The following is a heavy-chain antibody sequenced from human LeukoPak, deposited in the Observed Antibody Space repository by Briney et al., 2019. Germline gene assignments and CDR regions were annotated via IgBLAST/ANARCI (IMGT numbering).Heavy chain of an antibody. CDR1: GFAVSSNY. D-gene: IGHD4-23*01. V-gene: IGHV3-66*02. Sequence: GGSLRLSCAASGFAVSSNYMSWVRQAPGKGLEWVSIIYSGGSTYYADSVRGRFTISRDNSKNTLYLQMNSLRAEDTAVYYCARDRVTRGAFDTWGQGTMVTVSS. J-gene: IGHJ3*02. CDR3: ARDRVTRGAFDT. CDR2: IYSGGST.